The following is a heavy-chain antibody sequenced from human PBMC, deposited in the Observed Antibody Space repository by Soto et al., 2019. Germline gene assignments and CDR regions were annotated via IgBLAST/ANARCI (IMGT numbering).Heavy chain of an antibody. CDR3: ARGGFRDGYNYLFDY. D-gene: IGHD5-12*01. CDR2: INHSGST. V-gene: IGHV4-34*01. CDR1: GGSFSGYY. Sequence: SETLSLTCAVYGGSFSGYYWSWIRQPPGKGLEWIGEINHSGSTNYNPSLKSRVTISVDASKNQFSLKLSSVTAADTAVYYCARGGFRDGYNYLFDYWGQGTLVTVSS. J-gene: IGHJ4*02.